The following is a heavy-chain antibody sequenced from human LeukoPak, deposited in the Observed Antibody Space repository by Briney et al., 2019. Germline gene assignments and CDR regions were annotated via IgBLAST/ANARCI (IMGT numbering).Heavy chain of an antibody. D-gene: IGHD4-23*01. CDR3: ARVSPYGGNSHYYYYYMDV. V-gene: IGHV1-69*01. CDR2: IIPIFGTA. J-gene: IGHJ6*03. Sequence: ASVKVSCKASGGTFSSYAMSWVRQAPGQGLGWMGGIIPIFGTANYAQKFEGRVTITADESTSTAYIDLSSLRSEDTAVYYCARVSPYGGNSHYYYYYMDVWGKGTTVTISS. CDR1: GGTFSSYA.